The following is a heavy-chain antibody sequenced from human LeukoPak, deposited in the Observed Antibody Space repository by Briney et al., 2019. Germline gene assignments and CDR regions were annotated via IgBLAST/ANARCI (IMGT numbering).Heavy chain of an antibody. CDR3: ARDLIRRAAAGTDNYYYYGMDV. CDR2: INPNSGGT. CDR1: GYTFTGYY. J-gene: IGHJ6*02. V-gene: IGHV1-2*02. D-gene: IGHD6-13*01. Sequence: ASVKVSCKASGYTFTGYYMHWVRQAPGQGLEWMEWINPNSGGTNYAQKFQGRVTMTRDTSISTAYMELSRLRSDDTAVYYCARDLIRRAAAGTDNYYYYGMDVWGQGTTVTVSS.